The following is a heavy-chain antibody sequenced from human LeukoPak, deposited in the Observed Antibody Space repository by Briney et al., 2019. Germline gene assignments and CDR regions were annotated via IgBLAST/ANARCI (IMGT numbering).Heavy chain of an antibody. CDR1: GFTFDDYA. J-gene: IGHJ4*02. CDR3: AKDKYYDSSGYSDY. Sequence: PGASLRLPCAASGFTFDDYAMHWVRQAPGKGLEWVSGISWNSGSIGYADSVKGRFTISRDNAKNSLYLQMNSLRAEDTALYYCAKDKYYDSSGYSDYWGQGTLVTVSS. CDR2: ISWNSGSI. V-gene: IGHV3-9*01. D-gene: IGHD3-22*01.